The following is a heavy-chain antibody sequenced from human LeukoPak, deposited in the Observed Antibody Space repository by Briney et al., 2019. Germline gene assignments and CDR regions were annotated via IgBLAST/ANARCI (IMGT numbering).Heavy chain of an antibody. D-gene: IGHD4-23*01. J-gene: IGHJ6*02. Sequence: GSSVKVSCKASGGTFSSYTISWVRQVPGQGLEWMGRIIPILGIANYAQKFQGRVTITADKSTSTAYMELSSLRSEDTAVYYCARDPPAVVTPNYYYGMDVWGQGTTVTVSS. V-gene: IGHV1-69*04. CDR3: ARDPPAVVTPNYYYGMDV. CDR2: IIPILGIA. CDR1: GGTFSSYT.